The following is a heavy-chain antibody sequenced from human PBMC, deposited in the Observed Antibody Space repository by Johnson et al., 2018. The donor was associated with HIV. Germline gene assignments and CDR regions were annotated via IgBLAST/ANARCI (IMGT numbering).Heavy chain of an antibody. CDR2: ISFDGSKE. Sequence: QVQLVESGGGLVKPGGSLRLSCAASGLNFSDYGMHWVRQAPGKGLEWVAVISFDGSKEYYADSVKGRFTISRDNSKKTLYLQVNSLREEDTAVYYCARGRITMIGVDLRGGGFDIWGQGTTVTVSS. CDR3: ARGRITMIGVDLRGGGFDI. J-gene: IGHJ3*02. CDR1: GLNFSDYG. V-gene: IGHV3-30-3*01. D-gene: IGHD3-22*01.